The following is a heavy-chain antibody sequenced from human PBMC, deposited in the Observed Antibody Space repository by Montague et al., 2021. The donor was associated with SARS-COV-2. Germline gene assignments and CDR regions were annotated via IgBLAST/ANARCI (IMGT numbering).Heavy chain of an antibody. J-gene: IGHJ2*01. CDR1: GDSISSSNYY. V-gene: IGHV4-39*01. CDR2: IYYRGST. CDR3: ATHEEMATIDGWWFFDL. Sequence: SETLSLTCTVSGDSISSSNYYWSWLRQPPGKGLEWIGSIYYRGSTYYNLSLKSRVTISVDTSMNQFSLKLSSATAADTAVYYCATHEEMATIDGWWFFDLWGRGTLVTVSS. D-gene: IGHD5-24*01.